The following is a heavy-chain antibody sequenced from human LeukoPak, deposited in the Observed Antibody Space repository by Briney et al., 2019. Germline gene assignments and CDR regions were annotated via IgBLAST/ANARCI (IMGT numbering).Heavy chain of an antibody. CDR1: GFTFSDHY. V-gene: IGHV3-11*04. J-gene: IGHJ4*02. D-gene: IGHD1-7*01. Sequence: GGSLRLSCAASGFTFSDHYMSWIRQAPGKGLEGISYISRSGDTIDYADSVKGRFTISRDNAKTSLYLQMTSLRADDTAVYYGAGYHWNYGVVYWGQGTLVTVSS. CDR3: AGYHWNYGVVY. CDR2: ISRSGDTI.